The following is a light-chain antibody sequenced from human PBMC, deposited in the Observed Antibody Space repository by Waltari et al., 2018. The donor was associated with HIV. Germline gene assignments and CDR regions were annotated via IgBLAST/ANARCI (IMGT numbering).Light chain of an antibody. V-gene: IGKV3-20*01. J-gene: IGKJ2*01. Sequence: EIVLTQSPGTLSLSPGERATLSCRASQSVSSTYVAWYQQRPGQAPRPLIHSVSSRATGIPDRFSGSGSVTDFTLTISRLEPEDFAVYYCQQYESSPPEYTFGQGTKLEIK. CDR1: QSVSSTY. CDR3: QQYESSPPEYT. CDR2: SVS.